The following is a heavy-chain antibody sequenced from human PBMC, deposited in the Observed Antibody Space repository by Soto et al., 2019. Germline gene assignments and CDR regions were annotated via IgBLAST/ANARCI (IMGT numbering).Heavy chain of an antibody. V-gene: IGHV1-69*13. J-gene: IGHJ4*02. CDR1: GGTFSSYA. Sequence: ASVKVSCKASGGTFSSYAISWVRQAPGQGLEWMGGIIPIFGTANYAQKFQGRVTITADESTSTAYMELSSLRPEDTAVYYCAREGEGGIFAFYWGQGTLVTVSS. CDR2: IIPIFGTA. D-gene: IGHD3-3*01. CDR3: AREGEGGIFAFY.